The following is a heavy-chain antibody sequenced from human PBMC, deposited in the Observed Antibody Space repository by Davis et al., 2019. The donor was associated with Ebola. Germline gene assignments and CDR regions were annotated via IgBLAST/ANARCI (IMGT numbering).Heavy chain of an antibody. CDR2: IYYSGST. CDR1: GGSISSGGYY. D-gene: IGHD1-26*01. Sequence: MPSETLSLTCTVSGGSISSGGYYWSWIRQHPGKGLEWIGYIYYSGSTYYNPSLKSRVTISVDTSKNQFSLKLSSVTAADTAVYYCARGIEGIVGWGYFDYWGQGTLVTVSS. V-gene: IGHV4-31*03. J-gene: IGHJ4*02. CDR3: ARGIEGIVGWGYFDY.